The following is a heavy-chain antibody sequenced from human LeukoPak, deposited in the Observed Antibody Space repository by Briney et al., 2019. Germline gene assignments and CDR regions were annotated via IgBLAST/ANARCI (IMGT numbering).Heavy chain of an antibody. CDR1: GFTFDDYG. J-gene: IGHJ4*02. V-gene: IGHV3-20*04. Sequence: RPGGSLRLSCAASGFTFDDYGMTWVRQAPGKGLEWVSGINWNGGSTAYADSVRGRFTISRDDAKNSLYLQMNSLRVEDTAMYYCARKFSYSSSAYNPHYFDFWGQGIQVTVAS. CDR2: INWNGGST. D-gene: IGHD6-6*01. CDR3: ARKFSYSSSAYNPHYFDF.